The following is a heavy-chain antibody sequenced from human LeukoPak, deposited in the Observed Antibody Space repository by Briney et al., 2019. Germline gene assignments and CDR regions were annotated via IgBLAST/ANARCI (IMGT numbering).Heavy chain of an antibody. D-gene: IGHD2-15*01. J-gene: IGHJ6*03. Sequence: PSETLSLTCTVSGGSISSYYWSWIRQPPGKGLEWIGYIYYSGSTNYNPSLKSRVTISVDTSKNQFSLKLSSVTAADTAVYYCARGDIVVVVAATRPYYYYYMDVWGKGTTVTISS. CDR1: GGSISSYY. CDR3: ARGDIVVVVAATRPYYYYYMDV. CDR2: IYYSGST. V-gene: IGHV4-59*01.